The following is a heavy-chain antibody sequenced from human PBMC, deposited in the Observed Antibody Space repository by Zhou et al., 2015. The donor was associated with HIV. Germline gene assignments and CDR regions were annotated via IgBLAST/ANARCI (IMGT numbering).Heavy chain of an antibody. CDR3: ARESEPRYYDILTGYTH. Sequence: QVQLVQSGAEVKKPGSSVKVSCKAAGGTFSNYAISWVRQTPGHGLEWMGGITPIFGTTNYAQKFQGRVTITADKSTYTAYMELSSLTSEDTAVYYCARESEPRYYDILTGYTHWGQGTLVSVSS. D-gene: IGHD3-9*01. CDR2: ITPIFGTT. J-gene: IGHJ4*02. CDR1: GGTFSNYA. V-gene: IGHV1-69*06.